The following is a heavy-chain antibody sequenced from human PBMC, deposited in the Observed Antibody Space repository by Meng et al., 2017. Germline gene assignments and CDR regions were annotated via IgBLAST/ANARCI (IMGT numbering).Heavy chain of an antibody. CDR1: WFPLRTSEGG. CDR2: IYWDDDK. V-gene: IGHV2-5*02. CDR3: AHRRGDSREGWFDP. D-gene: IGHD2-21*02. J-gene: IGHJ5*02. Sequence: PPPPPARTHTFSWFPLRTSEGGVGWIRQPPGKALEWLALIYWDDDKRYSPSLKSRLTITKDTSKNQVVLTMTNMDPVDTATYYCAHRRGDSREGWFDPWGQGTLVTVSS.